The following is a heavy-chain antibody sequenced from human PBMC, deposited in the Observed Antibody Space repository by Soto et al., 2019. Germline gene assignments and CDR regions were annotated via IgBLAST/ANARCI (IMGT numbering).Heavy chain of an antibody. V-gene: IGHV1-3*04. Sequence: ASVKVSCKTSGYTFSHYAIHWVRQAPGQRLEWMGWINTGNGDTKYSQALQARVTITTDTSARTANVELSSLTSEDSAVYYCARDVPKRGYTYFSYYCGMDVWGQGTTVTVSS. CDR2: INTGNGDT. D-gene: IGHD1-1*01. CDR1: GYTFSHYA. CDR3: ARDVPKRGYTYFSYYCGMDV. J-gene: IGHJ6*02.